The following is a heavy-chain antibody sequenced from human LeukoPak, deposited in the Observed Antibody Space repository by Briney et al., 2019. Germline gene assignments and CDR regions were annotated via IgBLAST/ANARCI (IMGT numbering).Heavy chain of an antibody. D-gene: IGHD6-19*01. V-gene: IGHV4-38-2*01. J-gene: IGHJ2*01. CDR3: ARHDLGGWYGDWYFDL. CDR2: IYHSGST. CDR1: GYSISSGYY. Sequence: SETLSLTCAVSGYSISSGYYWGWIRRPPGKGLEWIGSIYHSGSTYYNPSLKSRVTISVDTSKNQFSLKLSSVTAADTAVYYCARHDLGGWYGDWYFDLWGRGTLVTVSS.